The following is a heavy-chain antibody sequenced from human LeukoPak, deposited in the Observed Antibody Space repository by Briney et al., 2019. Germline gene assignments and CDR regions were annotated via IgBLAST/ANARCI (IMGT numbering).Heavy chain of an antibody. J-gene: IGHJ6*02. D-gene: IGHD1-26*01. V-gene: IGHV3-43*02. Sequence: GGSLRLSCAASGFTFNNFAMSWVRQAPGKGLECVSIITGAGDGTYYADSVKGRFTISRDNSKNSLYLQMNSLRTEDTALYYCAKNMVGAPYGMDVWGQGTTVTVSS. CDR2: ITGAGDGT. CDR3: AKNMVGAPYGMDV. CDR1: GFTFNNFA.